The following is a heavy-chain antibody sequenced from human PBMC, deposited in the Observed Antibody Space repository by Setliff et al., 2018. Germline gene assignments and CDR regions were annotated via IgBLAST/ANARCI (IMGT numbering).Heavy chain of an antibody. Sequence: KTSETLSLTCAVYGGSFSGYYWSWIRQPPGKGLEWIGEINHSGSTNYNPSLKSRVTISVDTSKNQFSLKLSSVTAADTAVYYCARATSGWYSAYYYYMDVWGKGTTVTVSS. D-gene: IGHD6-19*01. CDR2: INHSGST. CDR3: ARATSGWYSAYYYYMDV. CDR1: GGSFSGYY. J-gene: IGHJ6*03. V-gene: IGHV4-34*01.